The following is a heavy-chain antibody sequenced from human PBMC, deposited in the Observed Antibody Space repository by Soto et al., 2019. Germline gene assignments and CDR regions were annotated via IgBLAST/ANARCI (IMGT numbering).Heavy chain of an antibody. V-gene: IGHV4-59*08. CDR2: IYYSGST. CDR1: GGSICSYY. D-gene: IGHD2-2*01. Sequence: AETLSLTCTVSGGSICSYYWSWIRQPPGKGLEWIGYIYYSGSTNYNPSLKSRVTISVDTSKNQFSLKLSSVTAADTAVYYCARHLGYCSSTSCSINWFDPWGQGTLVTVSS. CDR3: ARHLGYCSSTSCSINWFDP. J-gene: IGHJ5*02.